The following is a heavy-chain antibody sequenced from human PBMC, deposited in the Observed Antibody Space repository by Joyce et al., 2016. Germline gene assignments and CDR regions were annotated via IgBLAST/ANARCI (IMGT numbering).Heavy chain of an antibody. V-gene: IGHV3-21*02. CDR3: ARGGIVYDYSMDL. CDR1: GFTFSTSS. CDR2: ISSDSTYI. D-gene: IGHD3-22*01. J-gene: IGHJ6*02. Sequence: EVQLVESGGGLVKPGGSLRISCAASGFTFSTSSMSWFRRAPGKGLGGVSDISSDSTYIFYTDSVKGLFTVSRDNAKNSLYLQMNSLRAEDTAVFFCARGGIVYDYSMDLWGQGTTVTVSS.